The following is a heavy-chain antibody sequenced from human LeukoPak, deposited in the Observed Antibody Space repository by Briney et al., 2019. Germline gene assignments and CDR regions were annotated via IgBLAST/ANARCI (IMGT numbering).Heavy chain of an antibody. D-gene: IGHD6-6*01. Sequence: GSLRLSCAASGFTFSSYDMIWVRQAPGKGLEWIGHIYDSGSTNYNPSLKSRVTISVDTSKNQFSLKVTSVTAADTAVYYCARLARGRWFDPWGQGTLVTVSS. V-gene: IGHV4-59*08. CDR1: GFTFSSYD. CDR3: ARLARGRWFDP. J-gene: IGHJ5*02. CDR2: IYDSGST.